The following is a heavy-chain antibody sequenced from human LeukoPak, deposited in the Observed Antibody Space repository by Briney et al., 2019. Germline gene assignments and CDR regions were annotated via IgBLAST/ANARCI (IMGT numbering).Heavy chain of an antibody. CDR2: ISYDGSNK. D-gene: IGHD2-15*01. CDR1: GFTFSSYS. J-gene: IGHJ4*02. V-gene: IGHV3-30*18. CDR3: AKEMGGAIDY. Sequence: GSLRLSCAASGFTFSSYSMNWVRQAPGKGLEWVAVISYDGSNKYYADSVKGRFTISRDNSKNTLYLQMNSLRAEDTAVYYCAKEMGGAIDYWGQGTLVTVSS.